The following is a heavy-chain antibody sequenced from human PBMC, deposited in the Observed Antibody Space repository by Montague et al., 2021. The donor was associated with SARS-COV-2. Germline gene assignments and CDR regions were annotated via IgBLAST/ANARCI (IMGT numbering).Heavy chain of an antibody. V-gene: IGHV4-59*08. CDR1: GGSISSYY. CDR2: IYYSGST. CDR3: ARHGVLWFGVAENWFDP. Sequence: SETLSLTCTVSGGSISSYYWSWIRQPPGKGLEWIGYIYYSGSTNYNPSLKSRVTISVDTSKNQFSLKLSSVTAADTAVYYCARHGVLWFGVAENWFDPWGPRPLVPVSS. D-gene: IGHD3-10*01. J-gene: IGHJ5*02.